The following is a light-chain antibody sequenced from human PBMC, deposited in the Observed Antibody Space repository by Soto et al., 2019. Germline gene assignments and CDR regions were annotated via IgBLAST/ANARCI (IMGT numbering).Light chain of an antibody. CDR2: TTS. Sequence: DFQMTQSPSAVSASVGDRVNITCRASQGISNYLAWFQQKPGKVPKRLIYTTSTLQNGVPSRFSGSRSGTEFTLTISSLQPEDVATYYCLQHNSYPRTFGGGTKVDIK. V-gene: IGKV1-17*03. CDR3: LQHNSYPRT. J-gene: IGKJ4*01. CDR1: QGISNY.